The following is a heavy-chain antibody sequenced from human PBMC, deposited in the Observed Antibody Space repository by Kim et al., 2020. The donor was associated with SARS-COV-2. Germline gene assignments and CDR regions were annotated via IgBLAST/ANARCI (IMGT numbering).Heavy chain of an antibody. D-gene: IGHD3-22*01. V-gene: IGHV4-31*02. Sequence: YYNRYLKSRLSISVDTSKDQFSLKLSSVTAADTAVYYCARTDSSGYYVDYWGQGTLVTVSS. J-gene: IGHJ4*02. CDR3: ARTDSSGYYVDY.